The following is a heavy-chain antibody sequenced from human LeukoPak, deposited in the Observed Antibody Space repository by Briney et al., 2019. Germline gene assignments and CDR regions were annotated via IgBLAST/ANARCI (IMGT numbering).Heavy chain of an antibody. CDR2: INPNSGAT. D-gene: IGHD4-11*01. CDR3: YRISNYCLSPHTDRYYFDY. V-gene: IGHV1-2*02. CDR1: GYTFTRYY. J-gene: IGHJ4*02. Sequence: ASVKVSCKASGYTFTRYYMHWVRQAPGQGLEWMGWINPNSGATNSAQKFQGRVTITRDTSISTAYMEMSRLRSDDTARNCCYRISNYCLSPHTDRYYFDYWGQGTLVTVSS.